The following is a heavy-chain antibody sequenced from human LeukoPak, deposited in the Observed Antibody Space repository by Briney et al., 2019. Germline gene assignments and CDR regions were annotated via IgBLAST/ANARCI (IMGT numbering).Heavy chain of an antibody. CDR2: ISSSSSTI. D-gene: IGHD3-10*01. V-gene: IGHV3-48*04. CDR3: ARDRLLLWFGESFDY. Sequence: GGSLRLSCAASGFTFSSYSMNWVRQAPGKGLEWVSYISSSSSTIYYADSVKGRFTISRDNAKNSLYLQMNSLRAEDTAVYYCARDRLLLWFGESFDYWGQGTLVTVSS. J-gene: IGHJ4*02. CDR1: GFTFSSYS.